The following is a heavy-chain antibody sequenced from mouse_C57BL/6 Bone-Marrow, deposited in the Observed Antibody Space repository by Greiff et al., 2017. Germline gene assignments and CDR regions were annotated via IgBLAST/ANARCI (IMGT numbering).Heavy chain of an antibody. CDR1: GFTFSSYG. CDR3: ARQTVVHYYAMDY. J-gene: IGHJ4*01. Sequence: DVKLVESGGDLVKPGGSLKLSCAASGFTFSSYGMSWVRQTPDQRLEWVATISSGGSYTYYPDSVKGRFTISRDNAKNTLYLQLSSLKSEDTAMYYCARQTVVHYYAMDYWGQGTSVTVSS. V-gene: IGHV5-6*02. CDR2: ISSGGSYT. D-gene: IGHD1-1*01.